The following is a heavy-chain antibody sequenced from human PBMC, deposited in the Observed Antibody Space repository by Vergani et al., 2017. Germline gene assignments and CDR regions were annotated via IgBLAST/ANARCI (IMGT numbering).Heavy chain of an antibody. CDR3: ARDRSSGRNWFDP. V-gene: IGHV3-48*04. D-gene: IGHD6-19*01. Sequence: EVQLVESGGGLVQPGGSLRLSCAASGFTFSSYSMNWVRQAPGKGLEWVSYISSSSSTIYYADSVKGRFTISRDNAKNSLYLQMNSLRAEDTAVYYCARDRSSGRNWFDPWGQGTLVTVSS. J-gene: IGHJ5*02. CDR1: GFTFSSYS. CDR2: ISSSSSTI.